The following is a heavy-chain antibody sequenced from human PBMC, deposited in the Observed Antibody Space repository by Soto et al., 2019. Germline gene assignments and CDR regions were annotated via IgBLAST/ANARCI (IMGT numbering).Heavy chain of an antibody. CDR2: INAGNGNT. CDR1: GYTFTSYA. V-gene: IGHV1-3*01. D-gene: IGHD1-26*01. J-gene: IGHJ4*02. Sequence: ASVKVSCKASGYTFTSYAMHWVRQAPGQRLEWMGWINAGNGNTKYSQKFQGRVTITRDTSASTAYMELSSLRSEDTAVYYCARDRNSGSPWDYWGQGTLVTVSS. CDR3: ARDRNSGSPWDY.